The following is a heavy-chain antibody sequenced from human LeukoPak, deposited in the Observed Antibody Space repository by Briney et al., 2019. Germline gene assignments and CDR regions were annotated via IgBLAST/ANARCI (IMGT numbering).Heavy chain of an antibody. CDR1: LVTSTSYS. CDR2: ISIISGYI. J-gene: IGHJ6*04. D-gene: IGHD6-13*01. V-gene: IGHV3-21*01. CDR3: ARDKSGIAAAGTGYYYGMDV. Sequence: PVGSLRLSCAPSLVTSTSYSMNCVRDTPREGLEWVSSISIISGYIYYADSVKGRFTISRDNAKNSLYLQMNSLRAEDTAVYYCARDKSGIAAAGTGYYYGMDVWGKGTTVTVSS.